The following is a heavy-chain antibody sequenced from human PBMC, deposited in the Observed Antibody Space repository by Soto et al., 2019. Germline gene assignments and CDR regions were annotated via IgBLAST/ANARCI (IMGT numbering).Heavy chain of an antibody. D-gene: IGHD2-21*02. Sequence: XETLSLTCSVSGCSISSSHWWGWVRQAPVKGLEWIGEIYHSGSTNYNPSLKSRITMSVDKSKNQFSVNLSSVTAADTAVYYCVRDADETAIVPAPWLVWGRGTMVTVSS. CDR1: GCSISSSHW. CDR3: VRDADETAIVPAPWLV. CDR2: IYHSGST. J-gene: IGHJ6*02. V-gene: IGHV4-4*02.